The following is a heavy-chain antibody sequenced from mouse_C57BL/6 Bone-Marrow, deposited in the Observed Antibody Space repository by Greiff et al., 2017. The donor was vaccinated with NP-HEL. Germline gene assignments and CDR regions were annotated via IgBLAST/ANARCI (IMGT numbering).Heavy chain of an antibody. CDR3: ARTYYYGSSYWYFDV. CDR1: GFSLSTFGMG. V-gene: IGHV8-8*01. Sequence: QVTLKVSGPGILQPSQTLSLTCSFSGFSLSTFGMGVGWIRQPSGKGLEWLAHIWWDDDKYYNPALKSRLTTSKDTSKNQVFLKIANVDTADTATYYCARTYYYGSSYWYFDVWGTGTTVTVSS. D-gene: IGHD1-1*01. CDR2: IWWDDDK. J-gene: IGHJ1*03.